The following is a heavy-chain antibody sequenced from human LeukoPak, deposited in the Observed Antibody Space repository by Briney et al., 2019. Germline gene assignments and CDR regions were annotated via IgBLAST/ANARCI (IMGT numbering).Heavy chain of an antibody. J-gene: IGHJ5*02. CDR3: ARDLYYYGSGSNWFDP. CDR1: GGSINSGSYY. V-gene: IGHV4-61*02. CDR2: IYTSGST. D-gene: IGHD3-10*01. Sequence: SETLSLTCTVSGGSINSGSYYWSWIRQPAGKGLEWIGRIYTSGSTNYNPSLKSRVTISVDTSKNQFSLKLSSVTAADTAVYYCARDLYYYGSGSNWFDPWGQGTLVTVSS.